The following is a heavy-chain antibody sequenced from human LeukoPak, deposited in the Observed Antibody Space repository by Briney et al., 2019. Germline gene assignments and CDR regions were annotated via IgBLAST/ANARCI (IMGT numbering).Heavy chain of an antibody. J-gene: IGHJ5*02. V-gene: IGHV1-8*01. CDR1: GFMFTSYD. CDR3: VRDGEGVAISVNYWFDP. D-gene: IGHD3-10*01. Sequence: GASVKVSCKASGFMFTSYDINWVRQASGQGLEWMGWMNPNNGNTGYAQKFQGRVTMTRDTSISTAYMELRDLRSEDTAVYYCVRDGEGVAISVNYWFDPWGQGTLVTVSS. CDR2: MNPNNGNT.